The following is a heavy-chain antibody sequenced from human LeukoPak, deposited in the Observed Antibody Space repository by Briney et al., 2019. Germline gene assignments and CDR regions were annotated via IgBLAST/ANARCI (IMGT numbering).Heavy chain of an antibody. CDR2: IIPIFGTA. CDR3: ARVLLLGYSTNYYYGMDV. D-gene: IGHD6-13*01. V-gene: IGHV1-69*06. J-gene: IGHJ6*04. CDR1: GGTFSSYA. Sequence: SVKVSCKASGGTFSSYAISWVRQAPGQGLEWMGGIIPIFGTANYAQKFQGRVTITADKSTSTAYMELSSLRSEDTAVYYCARVLLLGYSTNYYYGMDVWGKRTTDTVSS.